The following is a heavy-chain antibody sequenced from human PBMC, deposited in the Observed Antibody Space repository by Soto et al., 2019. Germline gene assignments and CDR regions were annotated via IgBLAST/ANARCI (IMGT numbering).Heavy chain of an antibody. J-gene: IGHJ4*02. D-gene: IGHD3-3*01. CDR1: GGTFSSYA. CDR2: IIPIFGTA. Sequence: ASVKVSCKASGGTFSSYAISWVRQAPGQGLEWMGGIIPIFGTANYAQKFQGRVTITADESTSTAYMELSSLRSEDTAVYYCARNDFYSNTNYFDYWGQGTLVTVSS. V-gene: IGHV1-69*13. CDR3: ARNDFYSNTNYFDY.